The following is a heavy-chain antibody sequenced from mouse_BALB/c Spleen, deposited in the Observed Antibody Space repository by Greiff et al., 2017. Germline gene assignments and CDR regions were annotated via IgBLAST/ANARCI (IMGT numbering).Heavy chain of an antibody. Sequence: VKVVESGPGLVAPSQSLSITCTVSGFSLTSYGVHWVRQPPGKGLEWLGVIWAGGSTNYNSALMSRLSISKDNSKSQVFLKMNSLQTDDTAMYYCARDGGLRRHYYAMDYWGQGTSVTVSS. J-gene: IGHJ4*01. D-gene: IGHD2-4*01. CDR1: GFSLTSYG. V-gene: IGHV2-9*02. CDR3: ARDGGLRRHYYAMDY. CDR2: IWAGGST.